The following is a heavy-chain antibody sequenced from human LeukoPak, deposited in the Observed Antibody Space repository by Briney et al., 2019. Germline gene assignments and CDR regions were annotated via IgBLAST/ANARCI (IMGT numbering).Heavy chain of an antibody. CDR2: IIPIFGTA. J-gene: IGHJ5*02. CDR3: ASHPRIMITFGGVIVPFDP. CDR1: GGTFSSYA. Sequence: GASVTVSCTASGGTFSSYAISWVRQAPGQGLEWMGGIIPIFGTANYAQKFQGRVTITADESTSTAYMELSSLRSEDTAVYYCASHPRIMITFGGVIVPFDPWGQGTLVTVSS. D-gene: IGHD3-16*02. V-gene: IGHV1-69*01.